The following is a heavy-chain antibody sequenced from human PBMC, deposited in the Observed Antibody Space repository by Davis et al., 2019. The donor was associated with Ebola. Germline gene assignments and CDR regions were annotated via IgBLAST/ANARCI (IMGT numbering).Heavy chain of an antibody. CDR3: VRFDIVMETAHSWFDP. CDR1: GFTFSSYW. V-gene: IGHV3-7*03. Sequence: PGGSLRLSCAASGFTFSSYWMSWVRQAPGKGLEWVANIKQDGSDKNYVDSVKGRFTISRDNAKNSLYLKMNSLRAEDTAVYYCVRFDIVMETAHSWFDPWGQGTLVTVSS. CDR2: IKQDGSDK. D-gene: IGHD2-21*02. J-gene: IGHJ5*02.